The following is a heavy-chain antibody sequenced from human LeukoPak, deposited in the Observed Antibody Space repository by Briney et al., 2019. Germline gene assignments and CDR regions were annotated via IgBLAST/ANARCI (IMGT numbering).Heavy chain of an antibody. D-gene: IGHD3-10*01. Sequence: GGSLRLSCVGSGFMFSNYYMYWVRQAPGKGLVWVSRIKNAGIDTIYADSVKGRFTVSRDNAKNTVYLQMGSLRAEDTAVYYCARGGYGHNMDVWGEGTTVTVSS. CDR2: IKNAGIDT. CDR1: GFMFSNYY. CDR3: ARGGYGHNMDV. V-gene: IGHV3-74*01. J-gene: IGHJ6*03.